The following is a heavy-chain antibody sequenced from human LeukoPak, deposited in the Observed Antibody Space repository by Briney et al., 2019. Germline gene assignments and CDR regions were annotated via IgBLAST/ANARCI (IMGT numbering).Heavy chain of an antibody. D-gene: IGHD1-7*01. CDR3: ARPKGNYAYFDY. CDR1: GGSISSHY. Sequence: SETLSLTCTVSGGSISSHYWSWIRQPPGKGLEWIGYIYYSGSTNYNPSLKSRVTISVDTSKNQFSLKMSSVTAADTAVYYCARPKGNYAYFDYWGQGTLVTVSS. J-gene: IGHJ4*02. CDR2: IYYSGST. V-gene: IGHV4-59*11.